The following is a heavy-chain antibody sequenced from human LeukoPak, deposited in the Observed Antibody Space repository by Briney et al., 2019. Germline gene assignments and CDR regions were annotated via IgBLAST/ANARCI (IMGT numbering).Heavy chain of an antibody. Sequence: GGPLRLSCAASGFTFSTYAMSWVRQAQGKGLEWVPLISYDGRNKYYADSVKGRFTISRDNSKNTLYLQMNSLRAEDTAVYYCARDRGSYSGIAFDIWGQGTMVTVSS. V-gene: IGHV3-30*03. D-gene: IGHD1-26*01. CDR2: ISYDGRNK. J-gene: IGHJ3*02. CDR1: GFTFSTYA. CDR3: ARDRGSYSGIAFDI.